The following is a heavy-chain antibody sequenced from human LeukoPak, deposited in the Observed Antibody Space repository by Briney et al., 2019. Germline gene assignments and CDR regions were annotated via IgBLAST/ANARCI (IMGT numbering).Heavy chain of an antibody. V-gene: IGHV3-21*01. J-gene: IGHJ3*02. Sequence: GGSLRLSCAASGFTFSSYSMNWVRQAPGKGLEWVSSISSSSSYIYYADSVKGRFTISRDNSKNTLYLRMNSLRAEDTAVYYCARAIASRYFDWLSPDDAFDIWGQGTMVTVSS. D-gene: IGHD3-9*01. CDR3: ARAIASRYFDWLSPDDAFDI. CDR2: ISSSSSYI. CDR1: GFTFSSYS.